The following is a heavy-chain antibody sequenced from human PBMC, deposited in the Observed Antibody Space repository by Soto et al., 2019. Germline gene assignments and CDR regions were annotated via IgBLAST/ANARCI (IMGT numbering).Heavy chain of an antibody. V-gene: IGHV3-30*03. J-gene: IGHJ5*02. CDR1: GFTFSSYG. CDR3: ATTVITSP. D-gene: IGHD4-17*01. Sequence: GGSLRLSCAASGFTFSSYGMHWVRQAPGKGLEWVAVISYDGSNKYYADSVKGRFTISRDNSKNTLYLQMNSLRAEDTAVYYCATTVITSPWGQGTLVTVSS. CDR2: ISYDGSNK.